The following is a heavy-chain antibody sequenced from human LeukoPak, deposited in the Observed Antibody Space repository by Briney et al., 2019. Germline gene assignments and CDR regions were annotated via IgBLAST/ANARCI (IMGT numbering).Heavy chain of an antibody. V-gene: IGHV3-33*06. J-gene: IGHJ4*02. D-gene: IGHD1-26*01. CDR3: AKAVGAPDY. CDR2: IWYDGSNK. CDR1: GFTFSSYG. Sequence: GRSLRLSCAASGFTFSSYGMHWVRQAPGKGLEWVAVIWYDGSNKYYADSVKGRFTISRDNSKNTLYLQMNSLRAEDTAVYYCAKAVGAPDYWGQGTLVTVSS.